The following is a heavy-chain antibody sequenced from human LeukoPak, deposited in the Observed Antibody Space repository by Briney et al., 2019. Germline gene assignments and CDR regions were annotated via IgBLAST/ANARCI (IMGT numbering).Heavy chain of an antibody. CDR2: IYPGDSDT. Sequence: GESLKISCKGSGYGFTSYWIGWVRQMPGKGLEWMGIIYPGDSDTRYSPSFQGQVTISADKSISTAYLQWSSLKASDTAMYYCARLAPSAVAVAGDLDYWGQGTLVTVSS. CDR1: GYGFTSYW. J-gene: IGHJ4*02. V-gene: IGHV5-51*01. CDR3: ARLAPSAVAVAGDLDY. D-gene: IGHD6-19*01.